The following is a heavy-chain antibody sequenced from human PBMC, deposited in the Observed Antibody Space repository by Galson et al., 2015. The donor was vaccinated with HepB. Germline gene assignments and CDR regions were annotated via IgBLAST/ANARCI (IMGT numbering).Heavy chain of an antibody. CDR2: VYRGGSR. J-gene: IGHJ2*01. Sequence: SLRLSCAASGFTVIGNYMAWVRQAPGKGLEWVSVVYRGGSRYYADSVQGRFTIFRDDSKNTLFLQMNSLRVEDTAVYYCAKSNRGLGSGHYGGGYFDLWGRGILVTVSS. V-gene: IGHV3-66*01. CDR3: AKSNRGLGSGHYGGGYFDL. CDR1: GFTVIGNY. D-gene: IGHD4-23*01.